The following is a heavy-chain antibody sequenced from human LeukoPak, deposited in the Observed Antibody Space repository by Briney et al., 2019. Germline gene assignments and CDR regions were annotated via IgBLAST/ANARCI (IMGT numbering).Heavy chain of an antibody. D-gene: IGHD1-26*01. Sequence: GRSLRLSCAASGFTFSSYAMHWVRQAPGKGLEWVAVISYDGSNKYYADSVKGRFTISRDNAKNSLYLQMNSLRAEDTAVYYCARVSDGSYWWGQGTLVTVSS. CDR2: ISYDGSNK. J-gene: IGHJ4*02. CDR3: ARVSDGSYW. V-gene: IGHV3-30-3*01. CDR1: GFTFSSYA.